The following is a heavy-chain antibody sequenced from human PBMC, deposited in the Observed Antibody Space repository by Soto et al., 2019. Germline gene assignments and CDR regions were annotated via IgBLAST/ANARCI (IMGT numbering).Heavy chain of an antibody. CDR1: GGSLSTNP. D-gene: IGHD2-15*01. Sequence: QVQLVQSGTEVKKPGSSVKVSCKASGGSLSTNPISWVRQAPGQGLEWMGGTGSGTGPGNHTQKFQGRLTVTADKSPSTVYMELTNLSSEDTDVYYCARRHSGGFFRFFASWGQGTLPTVSS. J-gene: IGHJ4*02. V-gene: IGHV1-69*06. CDR2: TGSGTGPG. CDR3: ARRHSGGFFRFFAS.